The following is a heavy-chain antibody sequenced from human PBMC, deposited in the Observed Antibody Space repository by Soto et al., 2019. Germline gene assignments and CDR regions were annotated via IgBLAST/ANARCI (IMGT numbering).Heavy chain of an antibody. Sequence: PGGSLRLSGSASGFSFSGQAMTWVRQAPGKGMEWVSAISGSGASTYYADSVKGRFTISRDNSKNTLYVQMHSLRAEDTAVYYCAKVAGTFYYGMDVWGQGTTVTVSS. CDR1: GFSFSGQA. CDR2: ISGSGAST. J-gene: IGHJ6*02. V-gene: IGHV3-23*01. CDR3: AKVAGTFYYGMDV. D-gene: IGHD1-7*01.